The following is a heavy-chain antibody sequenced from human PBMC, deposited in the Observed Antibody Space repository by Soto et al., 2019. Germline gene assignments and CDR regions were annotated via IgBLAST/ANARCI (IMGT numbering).Heavy chain of an antibody. CDR1: GGSISRGDYY. D-gene: IGHD2-2*01. J-gene: IGHJ6*02. CDR3: ATLPAAMYFYGSDV. Sequence: PSETLSLTCTVSGGSISRGDYYWAWVRQTPGKGLEWLGSILHSGSTYYNPSLKSRLTLSVDTSEDQFSLNLSSVTATDTGVYYCATLPAAMYFYGSDVWGPGTTVTVSS. V-gene: IGHV4-39*01. CDR2: ILHSGST.